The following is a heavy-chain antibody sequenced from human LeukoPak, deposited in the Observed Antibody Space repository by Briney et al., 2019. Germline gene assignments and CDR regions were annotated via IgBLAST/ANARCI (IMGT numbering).Heavy chain of an antibody. V-gene: IGHV1-2*02. D-gene: IGHD3-22*01. CDR3: ARAYYYDSSGYYYSYNWFDP. CDR2: INPDSGGT. J-gene: IGHJ5*02. CDR1: GYTFTGYY. Sequence: ASVKVSCKASGYTFTGYYMHWVRQAPGQGLEWMGWINPDSGGTNYAQKFQGRVTMTRDTSISTAYMELRSLRSDDTAVYYCARAYYYDSSGYYYSYNWFDPWGQGTLVTVSS.